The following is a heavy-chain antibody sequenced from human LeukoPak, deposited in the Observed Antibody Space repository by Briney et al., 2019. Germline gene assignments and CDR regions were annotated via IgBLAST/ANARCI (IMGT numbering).Heavy chain of an antibody. CDR1: GGSFSDSF. V-gene: IGHV4-34*01. CDR2: ISHSGNT. J-gene: IGHJ4*02. D-gene: IGHD3-10*01. Sequence: PETLSLTCGFYGGSFSDSFWSWVRQSPEMGMEWIGEISHSGNTKYGPSLESRVTISIDTSKNQVFLKLTSVTAADTAVYYCARGAHYTWDYWGQGTLVTVSS. CDR3: ARGAHYTWDY.